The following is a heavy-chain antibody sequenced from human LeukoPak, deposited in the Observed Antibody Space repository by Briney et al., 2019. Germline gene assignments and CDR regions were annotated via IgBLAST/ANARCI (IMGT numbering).Heavy chain of an antibody. Sequence: GGSLRLSCATSEFTFDDYAMSWVRQAPGKGLEWVSGINWNGAGTVYGDSVKGRFTISRDNAKNSLYLQMNSLRAEDTAVYYCAKEDHSLLGSDWGQGTLVTVSS. D-gene: IGHD6-25*01. CDR2: INWNGAGT. J-gene: IGHJ4*02. CDR1: EFTFDDYA. CDR3: AKEDHSLLGSD. V-gene: IGHV3-20*04.